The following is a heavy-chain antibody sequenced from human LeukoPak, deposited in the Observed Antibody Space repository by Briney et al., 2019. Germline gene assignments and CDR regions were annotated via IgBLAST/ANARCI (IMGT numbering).Heavy chain of an antibody. CDR1: GGSFSDYY. Sequence: SETLSLTCAVYGGSFSDYYWSWIRQPPGKGLEWIGEINHSGSTNYNPSLKSRVIISADTSKNQFSLKLSSVTAADTAVFYCARRATTSRFTLVRNNPVRFFYYYMDVWGKGTTVTISS. CDR2: INHSGST. CDR3: ARRATTSRFTLVRNNPVRFFYYYMDV. V-gene: IGHV4-34*01. J-gene: IGHJ6*03. D-gene: IGHD3-10*01.